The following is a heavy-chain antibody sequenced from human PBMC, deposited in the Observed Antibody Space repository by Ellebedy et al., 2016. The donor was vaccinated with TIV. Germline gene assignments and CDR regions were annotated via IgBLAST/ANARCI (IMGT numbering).Heavy chain of an antibody. CDR1: GGSISRSSYY. J-gene: IGHJ5*02. CDR3: ARWFGELLYVRWFDP. CDR2: IYYTGST. D-gene: IGHD3-10*01. Sequence: SETLSLTCTVSGGSISRSSYYWGWIRQPPQKGLEWIGSIYYTGSTFYNPSLKSRVTISVDTSKSQFSLRLTSVTAADMAVYYCARWFGELLYVRWFDPWGQGTLVTVSS. V-gene: IGHV4-39*01.